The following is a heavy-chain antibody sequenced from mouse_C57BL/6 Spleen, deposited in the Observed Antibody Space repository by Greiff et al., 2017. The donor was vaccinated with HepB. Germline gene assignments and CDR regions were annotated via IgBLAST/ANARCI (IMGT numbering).Heavy chain of an antibody. CDR2: ISGGGGNT. Sequence: KLMESGGGLVKPGGSLKLSCAASGFTFSSYTMSWVRQTPEKRLEWVATISGGGGNTYYPDSVKGRFTISRDNAKNTLYLQMSSLRSEDTALYYCARERDYYGNYDWFAYWGQGTLVTVSA. J-gene: IGHJ3*01. CDR3: ARERDYYGNYDWFAY. D-gene: IGHD2-1*01. V-gene: IGHV5-9*04. CDR1: GFTFSSYT.